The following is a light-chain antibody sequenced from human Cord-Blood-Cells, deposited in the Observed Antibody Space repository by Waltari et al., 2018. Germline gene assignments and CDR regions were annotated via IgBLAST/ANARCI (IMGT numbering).Light chain of an antibody. CDR2: QDR. J-gene: IGLJ2*01. CDR1: KLGDKY. CDR3: QAWDSSTHVV. Sequence: SYELTQPPSVSVSPGQTASITCSGDKLGDKYACWYQQKPGQSPVLVIYQDRKRTSGIPERFSGSNSGNTATLPISGTQAMDEADYYCQAWDSSTHVVFGGGTKLTVL. V-gene: IGLV3-1*01.